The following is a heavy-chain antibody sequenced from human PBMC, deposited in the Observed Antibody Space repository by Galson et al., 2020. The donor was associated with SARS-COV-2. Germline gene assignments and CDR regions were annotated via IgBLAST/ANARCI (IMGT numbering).Heavy chain of an antibody. J-gene: IGHJ3*02. CDR2: IYYSGST. D-gene: IGHD3-22*01. Sequence: ETSETLSLTFTVSGGSISSSSYYWGWIRQPPGKGLEWIGSIYYSGSTYYNPSLKSRVTISVDTSKNQFSLKLSSVTAADTAVYYCARHPPTDDYGSSGSAWGAFDIWGQGTMVTVSS. CDR3: ARHPPTDDYGSSGSAWGAFDI. V-gene: IGHV4-39*01. CDR1: GGSISSSSYY.